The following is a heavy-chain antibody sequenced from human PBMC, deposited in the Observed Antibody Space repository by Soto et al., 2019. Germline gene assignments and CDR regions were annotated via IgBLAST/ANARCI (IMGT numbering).Heavy chain of an antibody. CDR2: IDHGGSI. D-gene: IGHD1-26*01. J-gene: IGHJ4*02. Sequence: KTSETLSLTCAVSGYSISSGYYWGWIRQPPGKGLEWIASIDHGGSIYYNPSLKSRLAISVDTSKNQFSLKLTSVTAADTALYYCARADREVTHYYLDSWGQGTQVTVSS. V-gene: IGHV4-38-2*01. CDR3: ARADREVTHYYLDS. CDR1: GYSISSGYY.